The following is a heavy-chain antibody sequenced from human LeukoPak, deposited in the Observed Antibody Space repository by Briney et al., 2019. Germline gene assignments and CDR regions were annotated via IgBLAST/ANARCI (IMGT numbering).Heavy chain of an antibody. CDR1: GHTFTSSD. CDR3: ARVIDPGYYYDSSGYYFDY. Sequence: ASVKVSCKASGHTFTSSDINWVRQAAGQGLEWMAWMSPNSGNTGYAQKFQGRVTVTRDTSINTAYLELSSLRSEDTAVYYCARVIDPGYYYDSSGYYFDYWGQGTLVTVSS. J-gene: IGHJ4*02. D-gene: IGHD3-22*01. CDR2: MSPNSGNT. V-gene: IGHV1-8*01.